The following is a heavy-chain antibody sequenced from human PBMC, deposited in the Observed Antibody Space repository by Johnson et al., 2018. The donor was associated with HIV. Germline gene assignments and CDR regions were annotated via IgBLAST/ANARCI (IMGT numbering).Heavy chain of an antibody. V-gene: IGHV3-30*04. CDR2: ISYDGSNK. Sequence: QMQLVESGGGVVQPGRSLRLSCAASGFTFSSYAMHWVRQAPGKGLEWVAVISYDGSNKYYADSVKGRFTISRDNSKNTLYLQMNSLRAEDTAVYYCARSGRIHNNGWYWGGAFDIWGQGTMVTVSS. CDR3: ARSGRIHNNGWYWGGAFDI. D-gene: IGHD6-19*01. J-gene: IGHJ3*02. CDR1: GFTFSSYA.